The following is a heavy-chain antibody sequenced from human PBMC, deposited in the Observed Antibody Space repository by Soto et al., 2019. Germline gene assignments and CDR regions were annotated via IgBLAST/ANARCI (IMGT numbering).Heavy chain of an antibody. CDR1: SGSIRSVCY. CDR3: ARDFYGGNSYYYYGMDV. J-gene: IGHJ6*02. D-gene: IGHD4-17*01. Sequence: SQPRSRTCSVSSGSIRSVCYWGLIPQAPGYVLEWIGSIYYSGSTNYNPYLKSRVTISVDTSKNQFSLKLSSVTAADTAVYYCARDFYGGNSYYYYGMDVWGQGNTVSGSS. CDR2: IYYSGST. V-gene: IGHV4-61*01.